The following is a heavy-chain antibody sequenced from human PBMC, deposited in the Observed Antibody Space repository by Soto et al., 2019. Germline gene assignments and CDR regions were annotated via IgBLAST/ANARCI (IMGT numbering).Heavy chain of an antibody. J-gene: IGHJ1*01. CDR1: EFTFSSYA. CDR3: AKDVHYDIATGSEYFHR. Sequence: EVQLLESGGGLVQPGGSLKLSCAASEFTFSSYAMSWVRQAPGKGLEWVSGISGTGRVTKYAESVKGRFTISRDNPKSTLFLQMNSLRPEDTAVYYCAKDVHYDIATGSEYFHRWGQGTVVTVSS. CDR2: ISGTGRVT. V-gene: IGHV3-23*01. D-gene: IGHD3-9*01.